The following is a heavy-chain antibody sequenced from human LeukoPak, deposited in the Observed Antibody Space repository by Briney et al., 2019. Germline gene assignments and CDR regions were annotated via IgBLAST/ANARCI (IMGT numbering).Heavy chain of an antibody. J-gene: IGHJ4*02. CDR3: ARDLMWGFDY. CDR1: GFTFSSYG. V-gene: IGHV3-30*02. CDR2: IGNDGRDQ. D-gene: IGHD7-27*01. Sequence: PGGSLRLSCAASGFTFSSYGMHWVRQAPGKGLEWVAIIGNDGRDQHYSESVKGRFTISRDNSKNTLFLQLNSLRPEDTALYLCARDLMWGFDYWGQGTLVTVSS.